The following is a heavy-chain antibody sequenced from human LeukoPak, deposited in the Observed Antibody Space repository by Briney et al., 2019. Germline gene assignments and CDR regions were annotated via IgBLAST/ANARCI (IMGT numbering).Heavy chain of an antibody. Sequence: SETLSLTCTGSGGSISRYYWSWVGQPPGEGLEGVGDIYYCGTPNSIPSLQSPVTLSVATSTTQFSLKLSSVTAADTAVYHCARDLSIAAAGTWGADWFDPWGQGTLVTVSS. CDR2: IYYCGTP. D-gene: IGHD6-13*01. CDR1: GGSISRYY. CDR3: ARDLSIAAAGTWGADWFDP. J-gene: IGHJ5*02. V-gene: IGHV4-59*01.